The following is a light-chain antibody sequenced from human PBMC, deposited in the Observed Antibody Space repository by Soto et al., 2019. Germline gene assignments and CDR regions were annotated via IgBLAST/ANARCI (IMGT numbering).Light chain of an antibody. J-gene: IGLJ2*01. Sequence: QSVLTQPASVSGSPGQSITISCTETSSYIGAYNYVSWYQHHPGKAPKLMIYDVSNRPSGVSNSFPGSKSDTTASLSISGLEAEDEADYDCNSYTGGSTLMVFGGGTKLTVL. CDR3: NSYTGGSTLMV. CDR2: DVS. CDR1: SSYIGAYNY. V-gene: IGLV2-14*03.